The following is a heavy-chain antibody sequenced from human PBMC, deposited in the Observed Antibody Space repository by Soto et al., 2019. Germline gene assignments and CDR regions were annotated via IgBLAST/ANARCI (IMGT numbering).Heavy chain of an antibody. D-gene: IGHD3-10*01. V-gene: IGHV3-23*01. CDR3: AKDLLFRGVIIGLTNYFDY. Sequence: GGSLRLSCAASGFTFSSYGMHWVRQAPGKGLEWVSAISGSGGSTYYADSVKGRFTISRDNSKNTLYLQMNSLRAEDTGVYYCAKDLLFRGVIIGLTNYFDYWGQGTLVTVSS. J-gene: IGHJ4*02. CDR2: ISGSGGST. CDR1: GFTFSSYG.